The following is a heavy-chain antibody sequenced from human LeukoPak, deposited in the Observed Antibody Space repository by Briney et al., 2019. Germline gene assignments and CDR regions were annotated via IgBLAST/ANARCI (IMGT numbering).Heavy chain of an antibody. V-gene: IGHV3-7*01. CDR2: IKQDGSEK. CDR1: GFTFSSYW. D-gene: IGHD3-9*01. Sequence: GGSLRLSCAASGFTFSSYWMSWVRQAPGKGLEWVANIKQDGSEKYYVDSVKGRFTISRDNAKNSLYLQMNSLRAEDTAVYYCARDQTNGYFDWYYYYGMDVWGQGTTVIVSS. CDR3: ARDQTNGYFDWYYYYGMDV. J-gene: IGHJ6*02.